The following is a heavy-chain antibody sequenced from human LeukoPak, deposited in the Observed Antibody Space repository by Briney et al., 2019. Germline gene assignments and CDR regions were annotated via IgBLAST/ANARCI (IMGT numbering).Heavy chain of an antibody. CDR1: GGSISSSSYY. CDR3: ARVICSGGSCRFDY. Sequence: SETLSLTCTVSGGSISSSSYYWGWIRQPPGKGLEWIGSIHYSGSTNYNPSLKSRVTISVDTSKNQFSLKLNSVTAADTAVYYCARVICSGGSCRFDYWGQGTLVTVSS. V-gene: IGHV4-39*07. D-gene: IGHD2-15*01. CDR2: IHYSGST. J-gene: IGHJ4*02.